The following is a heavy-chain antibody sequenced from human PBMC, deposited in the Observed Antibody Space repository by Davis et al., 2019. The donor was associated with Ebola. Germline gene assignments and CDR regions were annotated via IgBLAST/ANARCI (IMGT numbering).Heavy chain of an antibody. CDR2: INPNSGGT. CDR1: GYTFISYD. CDR3: ARGGSSSWYGTYYYYGMDV. Sequence: ASVKVSCKSSGYTFISYDIHWVRQATGQGLEWMGWINPNSGGTNYAQKFQGRVTMTRDTSTSTVYMELSSLRSEDTAVYYCARGGSSSWYGTYYYYGMDVWGQGTTVTVSS. J-gene: IGHJ6*02. V-gene: IGHV1-8*01. D-gene: IGHD6-13*01.